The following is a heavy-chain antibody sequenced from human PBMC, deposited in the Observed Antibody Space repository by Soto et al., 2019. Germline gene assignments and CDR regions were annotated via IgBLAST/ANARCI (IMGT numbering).Heavy chain of an antibody. V-gene: IGHV3-9*01. J-gene: IGHJ6*02. CDR2: IGWNSGNI. D-gene: IGHD1-1*01. CDR3: AILEKGGMDV. Sequence: DVQLVESGGGLVQPGRSLRLSCAASGFTFHDYALHWVRQAPGKGLEWVSGIGWNSGNIGYADSVKGRFTISRDNAKNSLYLQMNSLRVEDTALYYCAILEKGGMDVWGQGTTVTVSS. CDR1: GFTFHDYA.